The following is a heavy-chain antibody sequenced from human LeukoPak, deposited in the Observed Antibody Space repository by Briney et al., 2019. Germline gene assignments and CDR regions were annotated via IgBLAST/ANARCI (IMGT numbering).Heavy chain of an antibody. CDR3: ARDRFPQYSSSWYRYYGLDV. J-gene: IGHJ6*02. D-gene: IGHD6-13*01. CDR2: ISSSSIYT. Sequence: GGSLRLSCAASGFTFSDYYMSWIRQAPGKGLEWVSYISSSSIYTTYADSVKGRFTISRDNAKNSLYLQMNSLRAEDTAVYYCARDRFPQYSSSWYRYYGLDVWGQGTTVTVSS. CDR1: GFTFSDYY. V-gene: IGHV3-11*06.